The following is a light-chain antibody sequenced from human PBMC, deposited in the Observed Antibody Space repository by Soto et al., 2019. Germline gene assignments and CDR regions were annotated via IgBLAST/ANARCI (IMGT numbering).Light chain of an antibody. CDR2: EVT. CDR1: SRDVGAYSS. Sequence: QSALTQPPSASGSPGQSVTVSCAGTSRDVGAYSSVAWYQQHPGKAPKLIIYEVTKRPSGVPDRFSGARSGNTAFLTVSGLQADDEADYHCSAHAGSNNYVFGTGTKVTVL. J-gene: IGLJ1*01. V-gene: IGLV2-8*01. CDR3: SAHAGSNNYV.